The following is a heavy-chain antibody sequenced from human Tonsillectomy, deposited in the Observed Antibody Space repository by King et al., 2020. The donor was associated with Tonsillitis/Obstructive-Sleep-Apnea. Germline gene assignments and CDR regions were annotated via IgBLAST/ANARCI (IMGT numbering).Heavy chain of an antibody. D-gene: IGHD6-6*01. Sequence: QLVQSGGGLVQPGRSLRLSCAASGFTFDDYAMHWVRQAPGKGLEWVSGISWNSGSIGYADSVKGRFTISRDNAKNSLYLQMNSLRAEDTALYYCAKDKEYSSSANFDYWGQGTLVTVSS. CDR2: ISWNSGSI. J-gene: IGHJ4*02. CDR3: AKDKEYSSSANFDY. CDR1: GFTFDDYA. V-gene: IGHV3-9*01.